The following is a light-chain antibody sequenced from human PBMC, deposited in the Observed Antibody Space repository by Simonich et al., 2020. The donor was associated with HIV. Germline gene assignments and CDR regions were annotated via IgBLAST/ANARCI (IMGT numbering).Light chain of an antibody. CDR2: DVS. V-gene: IGLV2-14*01. CDR1: SSDVDGYNY. CDR3: SSYTSSSTWV. J-gene: IGLJ3*02. Sequence: QSALTQPASVSGSPGQSITISYTGTSSDVDGYNYVSWYQQHPGKAPKLMIYDVSDRPSGVSNRFSGSKSGNTASLTISGLQAEDEADYYCSSYTSSSTWVFGGGTKLTVL.